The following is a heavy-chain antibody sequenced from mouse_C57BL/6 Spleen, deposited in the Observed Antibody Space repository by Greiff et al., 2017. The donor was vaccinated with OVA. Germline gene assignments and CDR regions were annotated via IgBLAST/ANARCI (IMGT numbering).Heavy chain of an antibody. CDR3: ARKFYYYGNIYYAMDY. D-gene: IGHD1-1*01. CDR1: GYTFTSYW. Sequence: QVQLQQPGAELVKPGASVKLSCKASGYTFTSYWMHWVKQRPGRGLEWIGRIDPNSGGTKYNEKFKSKATMTVDNPSSTAYMPLSSLTSEDSTVYYCARKFYYYGNIYYAMDYWGQGTSVTVSS. CDR2: IDPNSGGT. J-gene: IGHJ4*01. V-gene: IGHV1-72*01.